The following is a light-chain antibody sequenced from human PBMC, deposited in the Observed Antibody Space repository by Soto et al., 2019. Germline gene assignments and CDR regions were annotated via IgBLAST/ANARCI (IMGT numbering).Light chain of an antibody. CDR3: QSFDSSNNVYV. J-gene: IGLJ1*01. V-gene: IGLV6-57*01. CDR1: SGSIASNY. CDR2: EDN. Sequence: NFMLTQPHSVSESPGKTVTISCTRSSGSIASNYVHWYQLRPGSSPTTVIFEDNQRPSGVPDRFSGSIDSSSNSASLTISGLRTEDEADYYCQSFDSSNNVYVFGTGTKVTVL.